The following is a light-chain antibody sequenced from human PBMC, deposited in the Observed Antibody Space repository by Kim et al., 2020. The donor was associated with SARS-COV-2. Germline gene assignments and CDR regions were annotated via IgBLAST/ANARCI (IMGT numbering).Light chain of an antibody. Sequence: LGQTVRITCPGDILRSYYASWYQQKPGQAPVLVIYGKNNRPSGIPDRFSGSSSGNTASLTITGAQAEDEADYYCNSRDSSGNHWVFGGGTQLTVL. CDR3: NSRDSSGNHWV. J-gene: IGLJ3*02. CDR1: ILRSYY. V-gene: IGLV3-19*01. CDR2: GKN.